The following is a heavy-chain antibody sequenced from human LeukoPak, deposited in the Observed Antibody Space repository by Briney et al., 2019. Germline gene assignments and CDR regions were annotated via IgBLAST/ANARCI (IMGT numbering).Heavy chain of an antibody. J-gene: IGHJ6*03. D-gene: IGHD2-2*01. Sequence: GGSLRLSCAASGFTFSSYAMSWVRQAPGKGLEWVSAISGSGGSTYYADSVKGRFTISRDNSKNTLYLQMNSPRAEDTAVYYCAKDLHCSSTSCYYYYYMDVWGKGTTVTVSS. V-gene: IGHV3-23*01. CDR3: AKDLHCSSTSCYYYYYMDV. CDR2: ISGSGGST. CDR1: GFTFSSYA.